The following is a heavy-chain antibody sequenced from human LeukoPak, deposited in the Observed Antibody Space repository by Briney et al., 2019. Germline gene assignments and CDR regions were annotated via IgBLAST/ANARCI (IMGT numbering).Heavy chain of an antibody. D-gene: IGHD3-22*01. Sequence: PGGSLRLSCAASGFTFSTYGMSWVRQAPGKGLEWVSGISGGAGSTYYADSVKGRFTISRDNSKNMLYLQLNSLRAEDTAVYYCAKPGYYNSGWLDCWGQGTLVTVSS. CDR1: GFTFSTYG. CDR3: AKPGYYNSGWLDC. V-gene: IGHV3-23*01. CDR2: ISGGAGST. J-gene: IGHJ4*02.